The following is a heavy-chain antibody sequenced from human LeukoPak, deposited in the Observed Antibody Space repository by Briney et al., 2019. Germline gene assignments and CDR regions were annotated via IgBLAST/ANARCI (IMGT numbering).Heavy chain of an antibody. CDR3: AKEGDPLGVTAHFDD. D-gene: IGHD2-21*02. V-gene: IGHV3-23*01. Sequence: GGSLRLSCAASGFTFSSYAMSWVRQAPGKGLEWVSTISSGRTTYYVDSVKGRFTISRDNSKNTLYLQMNSLRAEDTAVYFCAKEGDPLGVTAHFDDWGQGTLVTVSS. CDR1: GFTFSSYA. J-gene: IGHJ4*02. CDR2: ISSGRTT.